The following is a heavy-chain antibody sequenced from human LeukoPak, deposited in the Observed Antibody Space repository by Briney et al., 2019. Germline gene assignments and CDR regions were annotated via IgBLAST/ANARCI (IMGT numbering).Heavy chain of an antibody. V-gene: IGHV4-34*01. CDR2: INHSGST. CDR3: ARGQGVPAARFDY. J-gene: IGHJ4*02. Sequence: SETLSLTCAVYGGSFSGYYWSWIRQPPGKGPEWIGEINHSGSTNYNPSLKSRVTISVDTSKNQFSLKLSSVTAADTAVYYCARGQGVPAARFDYWGQGTLVTVSS. D-gene: IGHD2-2*01. CDR1: GGSFSGYY.